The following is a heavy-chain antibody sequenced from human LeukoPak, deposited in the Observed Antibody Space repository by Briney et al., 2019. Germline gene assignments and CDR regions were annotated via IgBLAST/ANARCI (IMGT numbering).Heavy chain of an antibody. Sequence: PGGSLRLSCAASGITFSSYGVLWVRQAPGKGLEWVAAISYDGSNKYYADSVKGRFTISRDNSKNTVYLQMNSLRAEDTAVYYCATEYLITMVRGVSSYGMDVWGQGTTVTVSS. V-gene: IGHV3-30*03. CDR3: ATEYLITMVRGVSSYGMDV. J-gene: IGHJ6*02. CDR2: ISYDGSNK. D-gene: IGHD3-10*01. CDR1: GITFSSYG.